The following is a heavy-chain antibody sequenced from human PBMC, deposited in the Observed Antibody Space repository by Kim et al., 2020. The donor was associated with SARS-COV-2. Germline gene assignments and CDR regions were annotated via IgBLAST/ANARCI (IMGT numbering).Heavy chain of an antibody. V-gene: IGHV4-34*01. CDR1: GGSFSGYY. J-gene: IGHJ4*02. D-gene: IGHD6-13*01. Sequence: SETLSLTCAVYGGSFSGYYWSWIRQPPGKGLEWIGEINHSGSTNYNPSLKSRVTISVDTSKNQFSLKLSSVTAADTAVYYCARGVGSSWPFDYWGQGTLV. CDR3: ARGVGSSWPFDY. CDR2: INHSGST.